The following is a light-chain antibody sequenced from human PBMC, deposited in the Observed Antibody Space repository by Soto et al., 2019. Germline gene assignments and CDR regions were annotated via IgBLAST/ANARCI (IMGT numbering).Light chain of an antibody. Sequence: EIVLTQSPATLSLSPGERATLSCRASQTVYYYVAWYQQKPGQAPRLLIYDESNRAAGIPARFSGSGSGTDFPLTISSLEPEYVAVYYYVQRSTWPWTFGQGTKVEIK. CDR1: QTVYYY. CDR2: DES. CDR3: VQRSTWPWT. J-gene: IGKJ1*01. V-gene: IGKV3-11*01.